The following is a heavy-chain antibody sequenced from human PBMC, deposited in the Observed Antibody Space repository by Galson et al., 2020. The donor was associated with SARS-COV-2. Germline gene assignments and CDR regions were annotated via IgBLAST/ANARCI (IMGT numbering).Heavy chain of an antibody. CDR2: IYHGDSDN. CDR1: GDSFKNYW. D-gene: IGHD3-16*01. CDR3: AGRPRGEAVSAFDL. Sequence: KIGESLKIYCKGSGDSFKNYWIGRVRQMPGKGLEWVGNIYHGDSDNRYSQSFQGQATISADKSIPNPYLQWASLRDSDTAMYYCAGRPRGEAVSAFDLWGPGTMVTVSS. V-gene: IGHV5-51*01. J-gene: IGHJ3*01.